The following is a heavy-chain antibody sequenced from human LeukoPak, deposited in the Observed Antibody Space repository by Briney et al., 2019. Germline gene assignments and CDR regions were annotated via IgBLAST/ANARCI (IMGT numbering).Heavy chain of an antibody. CDR2: IYHSGST. CDR1: GGSISSGGYS. V-gene: IGHV4-30-2*01. Sequence: SETLSLTCAVSGGSISSGGYSWSWIRQPPGKGLEWIGYIYHSGSTYYNPSLKSRVTISVDTSKNQFSLKLSSVTAADTAVYYCARDQDGALDYWGQGTLVTVSS. J-gene: IGHJ4*02. CDR3: ARDQDGALDY.